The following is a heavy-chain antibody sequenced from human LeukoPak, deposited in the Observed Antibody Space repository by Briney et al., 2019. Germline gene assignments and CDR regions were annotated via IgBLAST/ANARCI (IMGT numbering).Heavy chain of an antibody. D-gene: IGHD3-3*01. J-gene: IGHJ6*03. CDR3: ARADFWSGYRYVMDV. CDR2: IYYSGST. CDR1: GGSISSYY. Sequence: PSETLSLTCTVSGGSISSYYWSWIRQPPGKGLEWIGYIYYSGSTNYNPSLKSRVTISVDTSKNQFSLKLSSVTAADTAVYYCARADFWSGYRYVMDVWGKGTTVTVSS. V-gene: IGHV4-59*01.